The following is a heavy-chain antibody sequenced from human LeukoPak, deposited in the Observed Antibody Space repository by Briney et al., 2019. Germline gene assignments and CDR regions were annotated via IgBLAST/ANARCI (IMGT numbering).Heavy chain of an antibody. CDR1: GDSISSGDYY. Sequence: PSQTRSLTCTVSGDSISSGDYYWSWIRQPPGKGLEWIGYIYYSGSTKYNPSLKSRVSISVDTSKNQFSLKLSSATAADTAVYYCASSKTNGDSSGWYAWFDPWGQGTLVTVSS. CDR3: ASSKTNGDSSGWYAWFDP. CDR2: IYYSGST. D-gene: IGHD6-19*01. J-gene: IGHJ5*02. V-gene: IGHV4-61*08.